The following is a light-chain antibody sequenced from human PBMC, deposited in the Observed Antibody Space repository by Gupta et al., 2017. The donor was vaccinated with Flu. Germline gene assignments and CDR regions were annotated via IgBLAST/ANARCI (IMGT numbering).Light chain of an antibody. CDR1: QSVLYNSNNKNY. V-gene: IGKV4-1*01. J-gene: IGKJ2*01. Sequence: TCKSSQSVLYNSNNKNYLAWYQQKPGQSPKLLIYWASTRESGVPDRFSGSGSGTDFTLTISSLQAEDVAVYYCRQYYSIPVTFGQGTKLEIK. CDR2: WAS. CDR3: RQYYSIPVT.